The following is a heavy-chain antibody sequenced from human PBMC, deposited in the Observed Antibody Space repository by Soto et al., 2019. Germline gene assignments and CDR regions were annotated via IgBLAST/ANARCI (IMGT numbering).Heavy chain of an antibody. J-gene: IGHJ4*02. V-gene: IGHV3-23*01. CDR1: GFTFSSYA. Sequence: GGSLRLSCAASGFTFSSYAMSWGRQAPGKGLEWVSAISGSGGSTYYADSVKGRFTISRDNSKNTLYLQMNSLRAEDTAVYYCAKGGFLEWLLSMEPFDYWGQGTLVTVSS. CDR3: AKGGFLEWLLSMEPFDY. CDR2: ISGSGGST. D-gene: IGHD3-3*01.